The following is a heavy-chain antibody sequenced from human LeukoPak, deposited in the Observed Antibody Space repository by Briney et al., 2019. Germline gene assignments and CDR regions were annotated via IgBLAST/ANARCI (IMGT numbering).Heavy chain of an antibody. CDR2: IYYSGST. V-gene: IGHV4-59*01. Sequence: SGTLSLSCAVSGVSFSSYYLSWIRQPPGKGLEWIGDIYYSGSTNYNPSLKSRVTISVDSSKNQSSLKLSSVTAAATAVYYWARMVRGVIAHLD. J-gene: IGHJ4*01. CDR1: GVSFSSYY. CDR3: ARMVRGVIAHLD. D-gene: IGHD3-10*01.